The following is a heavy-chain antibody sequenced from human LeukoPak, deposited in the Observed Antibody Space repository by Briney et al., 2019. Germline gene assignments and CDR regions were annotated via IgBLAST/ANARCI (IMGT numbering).Heavy chain of an antibody. D-gene: IGHD6-13*01. J-gene: IGHJ4*02. Sequence: GGPLRLSCAASGFTFSSYWMSWVRQAPGKGLEGVANIKQDRSEKYYVDSVKGRFTISRYNAKNSLYLQMNSLRAEDTAVDYCARGAQAAANDYWGQGTLVTVSS. CDR3: ARGAQAAANDY. CDR2: IKQDRSEK. CDR1: GFTFSSYW. V-gene: IGHV3-7*01.